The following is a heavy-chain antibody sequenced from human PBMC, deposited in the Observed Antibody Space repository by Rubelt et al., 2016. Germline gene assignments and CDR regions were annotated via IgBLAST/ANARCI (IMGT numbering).Heavy chain of an antibody. CDR3: ARRYGSGRYLPFQY. Sequence: QVQLQQWGAGLLKPSETLSLTCAVSGGSISSTNWWSWVRQPPGKGLEWIGEIYHSGSTTYSPSLKSRVTISLDKSKNQFSLKLSSVTSAETAGYYCARRYGSGRYLPFQYWGQGTLVIVSS. J-gene: IGHJ1*01. CDR1: GGSISSTNW. D-gene: IGHD3-10*01. V-gene: IGHV4-4*02. CDR2: IYHSGST.